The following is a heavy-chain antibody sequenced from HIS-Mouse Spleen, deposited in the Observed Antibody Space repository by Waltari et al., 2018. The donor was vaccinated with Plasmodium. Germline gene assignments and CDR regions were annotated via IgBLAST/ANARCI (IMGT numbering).Heavy chain of an antibody. V-gene: IGHV4-4*07. Sequence: QVQLQESGPGLVKPSETLSLTCTVSGGSISRYYWSWSRQPAGKGLEWIGRIYTSGSTNYNPSLKSRVTMSVDTSKNQFSLKLSSVTAADTAVYYCARDGANWGLYWYFDLWGRGTLVTVSS. CDR3: ARDGANWGLYWYFDL. CDR1: GGSISRYY. D-gene: IGHD7-27*01. CDR2: IYTSGST. J-gene: IGHJ2*01.